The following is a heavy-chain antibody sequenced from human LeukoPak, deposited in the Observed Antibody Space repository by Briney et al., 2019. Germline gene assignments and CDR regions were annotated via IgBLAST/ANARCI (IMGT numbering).Heavy chain of an antibody. D-gene: IGHD2-2*01. J-gene: IGHJ5*02. CDR1: GGSFSGYY. V-gene: IGHV4-34*01. Sequence: PSETLSLTCAVYGGSFSGYYWSWIRQPPGKGLEWVGEINHSGSTNYNPSLKSRVTISVDTSKNQFSLKLSSVTAADTAVYYCARARRYNIVVVPAPLNWFDPWGQGTLVTVSS. CDR3: ARARRYNIVVVPAPLNWFDP. CDR2: INHSGST.